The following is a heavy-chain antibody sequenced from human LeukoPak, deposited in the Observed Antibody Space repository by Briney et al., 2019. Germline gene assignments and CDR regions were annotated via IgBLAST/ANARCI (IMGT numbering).Heavy chain of an antibody. CDR2: IYSGGST. D-gene: IGHD3-22*01. Sequence: GGSLRLSCAASGFTFSSNAMHWVRQAPGKGLEWVSIIYSGGSTYYADSVKGRFTISRDNSKNTLYLQMNSLTAEDTAVYYCARWDSSGYHKYYFDYWGQGTLVTVSS. J-gene: IGHJ4*02. CDR3: ARWDSSGYHKYYFDY. V-gene: IGHV3-53*01. CDR1: GFTFSSNA.